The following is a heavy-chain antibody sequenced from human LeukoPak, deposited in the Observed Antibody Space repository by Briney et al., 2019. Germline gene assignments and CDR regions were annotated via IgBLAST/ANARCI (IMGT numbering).Heavy chain of an antibody. D-gene: IGHD3-10*01. V-gene: IGHV4-59*08. CDR2: VYHSGSA. J-gene: IGHJ3*01. CDR1: GGSLNSYY. CDR3: ARRGYYGSGAYDT. Sequence: SETLFLTCTVSGGSLNSYYWGWIRQPPGKGLEWIGNVYHSGSAIYNPSLESRVTISVDRSRNQFSLNLSSVTAADTAVYYCARRGYYGSGAYDTWGQGTMFIVSS.